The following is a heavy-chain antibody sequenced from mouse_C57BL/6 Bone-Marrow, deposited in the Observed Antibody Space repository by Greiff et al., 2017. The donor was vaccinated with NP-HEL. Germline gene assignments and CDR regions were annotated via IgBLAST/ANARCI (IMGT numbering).Heavy chain of an antibody. J-gene: IGHJ4*01. D-gene: IGHD2-5*01. CDR2: IWTGGGT. CDR3: ARRPYYSNSYAMDY. Sequence: VQLQQSGPGLVAPSQSLSITCTVSGFSLTSYAISWVRQPPGKGLEWLGVIWTGGGTNYNSALKSRLSISKDNSKSQVFLKMNSLQTDDTARYYCARRPYYSNSYAMDYWGQGTSVTVSS. CDR1: GFSLTSYA. V-gene: IGHV2-9-1*01.